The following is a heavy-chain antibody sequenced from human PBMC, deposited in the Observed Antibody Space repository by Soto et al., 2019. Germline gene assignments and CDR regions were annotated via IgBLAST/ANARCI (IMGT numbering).Heavy chain of an antibody. V-gene: IGHV1-69*13. J-gene: IGHJ5*02. CDR3: ARDAGHIVVVPAAIEAWFDP. Sequence: ASVKVSCKASGGTFSSYAISWVRQAPGQGLEWMGGIIPIFGTANYAQKFQGRVTITADESTSTAYMELSSLRSEDTAVYYCARDAGHIVVVPAAIEAWFDPWGQGTLVTVSS. CDR1: GGTFSSYA. CDR2: IIPIFGTA. D-gene: IGHD2-2*02.